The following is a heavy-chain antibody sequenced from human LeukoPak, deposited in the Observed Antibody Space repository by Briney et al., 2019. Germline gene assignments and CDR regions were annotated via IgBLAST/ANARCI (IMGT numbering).Heavy chain of an antibody. CDR2: IYYSGST. J-gene: IGHJ4*02. CDR1: GGSISSGGYY. Sequence: SQTLSRTCTVSGGSISSGGYYWSWIRQHLGKGLEWIGYIYYSGSTYYNPSLKSRVTISVDTSKNQFSLKLSSVTAADTAVYYCARGDDSSGWALNFDYWGQGTLVTVSS. CDR3: ARGDDSSGWALNFDY. D-gene: IGHD6-19*01. V-gene: IGHV4-31*03.